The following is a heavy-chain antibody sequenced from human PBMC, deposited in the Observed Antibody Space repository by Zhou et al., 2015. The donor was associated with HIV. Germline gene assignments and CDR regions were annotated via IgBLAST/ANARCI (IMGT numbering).Heavy chain of an antibody. Sequence: QVQLVQSGAEEKKPGASVKVSCKASGYTFTSYAMHWVRQAPGQRLEWMGWINAGNGNTKYSQKFQGRVTITRDTSASTAYMELSSLRSEDTAVYYCARAEIVVVPAADFDYWGQGTLVTVSS. CDR2: INAGNGNT. CDR3: ARAEIVVVPAADFDY. J-gene: IGHJ4*02. CDR1: GYTFTSYA. D-gene: IGHD2-2*01. V-gene: IGHV1-3*05.